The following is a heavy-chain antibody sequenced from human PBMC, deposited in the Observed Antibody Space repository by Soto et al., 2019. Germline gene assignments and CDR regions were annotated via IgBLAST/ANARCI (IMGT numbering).Heavy chain of an antibody. CDR2: IIPIFGTA. CDR3: ARLYYYDSSALYYYYGMDV. D-gene: IGHD3-22*01. V-gene: IGHV1-69*13. Sequence: SVKVSCKASGGTFSSYAISWVRQAPGQGLEWMGGIIPIFGTANYAQKFQGRVTITADESTSTAYMELSSLRSEDTAVYYCARLYYYDSSALYYYYGMDVWGQGTTVTVSS. J-gene: IGHJ6*02. CDR1: GGTFSSYA.